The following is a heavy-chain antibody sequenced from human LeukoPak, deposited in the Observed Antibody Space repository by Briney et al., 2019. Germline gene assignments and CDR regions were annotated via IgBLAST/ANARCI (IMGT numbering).Heavy chain of an antibody. D-gene: IGHD3-22*01. Sequence: SETLSLTCTVSGASISSNSFYWGWIRQPPGKGLEWIGSIYHTGSTYYNPSLQSRVTISLDSPKNQFSLKLTSVTAADTAVYYCASGGTAVVMALTYYFDTWGQGTPVTVSS. J-gene: IGHJ4*02. CDR3: ASGGTAVVMALTYYFDT. CDR1: GASISSNSFY. CDR2: IYHTGST. V-gene: IGHV4-39*07.